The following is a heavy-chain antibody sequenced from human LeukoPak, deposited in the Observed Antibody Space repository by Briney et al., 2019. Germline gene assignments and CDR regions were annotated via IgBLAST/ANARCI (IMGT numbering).Heavy chain of an antibody. D-gene: IGHD6-13*01. CDR2: ISSSSSDI. V-gene: IGHV3-21*01. J-gene: IGHJ4*02. CDR1: GFTFSSYS. Sequence: GGSLRLSCAASGFTFSSYSMNWVRQAPGKGLEWVSSISSSSSDIYYADSVKGRFTISRDNAKNSLYLQMNSLRAEDTAVYYCARASYSSSWSHFDYWGQGTLITVSS. CDR3: ARASYSSSWSHFDY.